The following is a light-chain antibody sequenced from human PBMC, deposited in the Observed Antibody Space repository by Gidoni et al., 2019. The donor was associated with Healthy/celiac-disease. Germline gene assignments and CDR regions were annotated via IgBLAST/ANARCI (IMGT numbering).Light chain of an antibody. J-gene: IGKJ1*01. CDR3: KQYYSYHRT. CDR1: QGISSY. V-gene: IGKV1-8*01. Sequence: AIRMTQSPSSFSASTGDRVTITCRASQGISSYLAWSQQKPGKAHKLLIYAASTLQSGVPSRFSGSGSGTDFTLTISCLQSEDFATYYCKQYYSYHRTFXQXTKVEIK. CDR2: AAS.